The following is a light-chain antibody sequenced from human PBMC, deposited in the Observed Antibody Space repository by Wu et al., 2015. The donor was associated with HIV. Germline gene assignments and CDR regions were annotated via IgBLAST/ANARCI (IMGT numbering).Light chain of an antibody. CDR2: GAS. J-gene: IGKJ1*01. V-gene: IGKV3-20*01. CDR1: QRVSSTY. Sequence: EIVLTQSPGTLSLSPGERATLSCRASQRVSSTYLAWYQKKPGQAPRLLMYGASSRATGIPDRFSVSGSGTDFTLTISSLQSDDSAVYYCQQYNNWPPWTFGQGTKVEIK. CDR3: QQYNNWPPWT.